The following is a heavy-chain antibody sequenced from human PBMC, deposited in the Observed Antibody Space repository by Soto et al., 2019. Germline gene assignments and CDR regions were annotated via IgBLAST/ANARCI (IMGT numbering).Heavy chain of an antibody. CDR1: GFTFSSYS. J-gene: IGHJ6*02. Sequence: EVQLVESGGGLVKPGGSLRLSCAASGFTFSSYSMNWVRQAPGKGLEWVSSISSSSSYIYYADSVKGRFTISRDNAKNSLYLQMNSLRAEDTAVYYCARARGDNVDTAYGMDVWGQGTTVTVSS. V-gene: IGHV3-21*01. CDR3: ARARGDNVDTAYGMDV. D-gene: IGHD5-18*01. CDR2: ISSSSSYI.